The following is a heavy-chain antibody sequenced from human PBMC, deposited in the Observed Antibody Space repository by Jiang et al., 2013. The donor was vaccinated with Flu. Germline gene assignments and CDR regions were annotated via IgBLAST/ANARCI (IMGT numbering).Heavy chain of an antibody. D-gene: IGHD2-21*02. CDR3: ARDRLFGVTATRNWFDP. V-gene: IGHV3-74*01. CDR1: GFTFSSYW. CDR2: INTDGTTI. Sequence: VQLVESGGGLVQPGGSLRLSCAASGFTFSSYWMHWVRQAPGKGLVWVSRINTDGTTISYADSMKGRFTISRDNVQNILYLQMNSLRAEDTAVYYCARDRLFGVTATRNWFDPWGQGTLVTVSS. J-gene: IGHJ5*02.